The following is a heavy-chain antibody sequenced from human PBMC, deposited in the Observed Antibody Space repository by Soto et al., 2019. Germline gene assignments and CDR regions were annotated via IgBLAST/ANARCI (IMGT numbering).Heavy chain of an antibody. CDR1: GGSISSYY. V-gene: IGHV4-59*08. J-gene: IGHJ5*02. Sequence: SETLSLTCTVSGGSISSYYWSWIRQPPGKGLEWIGYIYYSGSTNYNPSLKSRVTISVDTSKNQFSLKLSSVTAADTAVYYCARHGPLGYCTNGVCFGSWFDPWGQGTLVTVSS. CDR3: ARHGPLGYCTNGVCFGSWFDP. CDR2: IYYSGST. D-gene: IGHD2-8*01.